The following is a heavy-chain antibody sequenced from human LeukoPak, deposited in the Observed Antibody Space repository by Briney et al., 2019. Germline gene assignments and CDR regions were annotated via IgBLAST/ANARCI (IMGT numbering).Heavy chain of an antibody. J-gene: IGHJ5*02. CDR3: AREPSRYCSGGSCSNWFDP. Sequence: SETLSLTCTVSGGSISSYYWSWIRQPPGKGLEWIGYIYYSGSTNYNPSLKSRVTISVDTSKNQFSLKLSSVTAADTAVYYCAREPSRYCSGGSCSNWFDPWGQGTLVTVSS. CDR2: IYYSGST. V-gene: IGHV4-59*01. D-gene: IGHD2-15*01. CDR1: GGSISSYY.